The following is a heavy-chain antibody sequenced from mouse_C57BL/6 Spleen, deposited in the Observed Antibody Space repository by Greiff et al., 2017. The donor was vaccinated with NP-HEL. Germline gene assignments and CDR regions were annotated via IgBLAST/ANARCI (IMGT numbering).Heavy chain of an antibody. V-gene: IGHV1-82*01. D-gene: IGHD1-1*01. CDR1: GYPFSSSW. J-gene: IGHJ3*01. CDR2: IYPGGGDP. CDR3: ARNYYGSSYSWFAY. Sequence: VQLQQSGPELVKPGASVKISCKASGYPFSSSWMTWVKQRPGKGLEWIGRIYPGGGDPNYNGKFKGKATLTVDTSSSTAYLHLSSLTSADSAVYFYARNYYGSSYSWFAYWGQGTLVTVSA.